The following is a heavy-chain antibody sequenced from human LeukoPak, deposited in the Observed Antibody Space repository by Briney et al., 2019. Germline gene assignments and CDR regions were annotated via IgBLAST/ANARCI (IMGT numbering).Heavy chain of an antibody. CDR1: GGSISSSSYY. D-gene: IGHD2-2*01. CDR2: IYYSGST. J-gene: IGHJ5*02. V-gene: IGHV4-39*01. CDR3: ARATGYCSSTSCNNLFDP. Sequence: SETLSLNCTVSGGSISSSSYYWGWIRQPPGKGLEWIGSIYYSGSTYYNPSLKSRVTISVDTSKNQFSLTLSSVTAADTAVYYCARATGYCSSTSCNNLFDPWGQGTLVTVSS.